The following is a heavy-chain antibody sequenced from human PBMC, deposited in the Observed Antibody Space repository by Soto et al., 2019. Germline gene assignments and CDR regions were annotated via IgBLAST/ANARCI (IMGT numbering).Heavy chain of an antibody. CDR2: VYYSGTT. CDR3: ARVEWSSDWYPFDY. Sequence: SETLSLTCSVSGGSISRYYWNWIRQPPGKGLEWIGYVYYSGTTNYNPSLKSRVSISVDTSKNQFSLRLSSVIAADTAVYYCARVEWSSDWYPFDYSGQAILVTVSS. CDR1: GGSISRYY. J-gene: IGHJ4*02. D-gene: IGHD3-9*01. V-gene: IGHV4-59*01.